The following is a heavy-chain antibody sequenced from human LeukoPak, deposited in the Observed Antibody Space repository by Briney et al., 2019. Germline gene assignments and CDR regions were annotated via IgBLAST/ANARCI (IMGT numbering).Heavy chain of an antibody. CDR1: GFTFSSYS. V-gene: IGHV3-30*18. D-gene: IGHD2-21*01. CDR2: ISYDGSNK. CDR3: AKVALWRSDSYFDY. Sequence: GGSLRLSCAASGFTFSSYSMNWVRQAPGKGLEWVAVISYDGSNKYYADSVKGRFTISRDNSKNTLYLQMNSLRAEDTAVYYCAKVALWRSDSYFDYWGQGTLVTVSS. J-gene: IGHJ4*02.